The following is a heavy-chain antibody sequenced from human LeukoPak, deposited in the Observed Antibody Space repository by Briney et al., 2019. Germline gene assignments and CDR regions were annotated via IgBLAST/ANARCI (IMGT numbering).Heavy chain of an antibody. CDR2: IYGAGST. D-gene: IGHD5-24*01. J-gene: IGHJ4*02. Sequence: GGSLRLSCAASGFSVSNNYMSWVRQAPGKGLEWVSIIYGAGSTYYAVSVRGRFTISRDNSKNTVYLQMNSLRAEDTAIYYCARAPGWGRNGYIFNYFDYWGQGSLVTVSS. CDR1: GFSVSNNY. CDR3: ARAPGWGRNGYIFNYFDY. V-gene: IGHV3-66*01.